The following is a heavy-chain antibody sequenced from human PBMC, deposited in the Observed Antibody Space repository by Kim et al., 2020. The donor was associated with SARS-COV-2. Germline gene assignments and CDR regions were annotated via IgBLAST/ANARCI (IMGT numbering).Heavy chain of an antibody. J-gene: IGHJ6*02. Sequence: ASVKVSCKASGYTFTSYGISWVRQAPGQGLEWMGWISAYNGNTNYAQKLQGRVTMTTDTSTSTAYMELRSLRSDDTAVYYCARALRITIFGVVIDRGGYYYGMDVWGQVTTVTVSS. CDR2: ISAYNGNT. CDR1: GYTFTSYG. CDR3: ARALRITIFGVVIDRGGYYYGMDV. V-gene: IGHV1-18*01. D-gene: IGHD3-3*01.